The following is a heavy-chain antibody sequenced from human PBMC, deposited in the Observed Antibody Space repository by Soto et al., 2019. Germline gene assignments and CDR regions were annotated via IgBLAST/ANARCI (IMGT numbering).Heavy chain of an antibody. CDR1: GFTFSSYA. CDR2: ISYDGSNK. V-gene: IGHV3-30-3*01. CDR3: ARAGTYYYDSSGPFDY. D-gene: IGHD3-22*01. J-gene: IGHJ4*02. Sequence: GGSLRLSCAASGFTFSSYAMHWVRQAPGKGLEWVAVISYDGSNKYYADSVKGRFTISRDNSKNTLYLQMNSLRAEDTAVYYCARAGTYYYDSSGPFDYWGQGTLVTVSS.